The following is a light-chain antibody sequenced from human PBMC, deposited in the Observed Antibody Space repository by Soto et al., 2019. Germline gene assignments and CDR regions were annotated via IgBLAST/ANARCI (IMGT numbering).Light chain of an antibody. CDR2: DVS. CDR1: QSISRN. Sequence: EVVMTQSPGTLSASPGERATLSCRASQSISRNLAWYQQKPGRAPRLLIYDVSTRATGVPARFSGSGSETEFTLTISSLQSEDFAVYYCQQYNNWPPYTFGQGT. CDR3: QQYNNWPPYT. J-gene: IGKJ2*01. V-gene: IGKV3-15*01.